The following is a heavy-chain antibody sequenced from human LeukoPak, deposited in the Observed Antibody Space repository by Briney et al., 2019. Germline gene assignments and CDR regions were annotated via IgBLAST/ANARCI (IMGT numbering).Heavy chain of an antibody. J-gene: IGHJ4*02. V-gene: IGHV4-30-2*01. CDR2: IYHSGST. CDR1: GGSINNGSYY. CDR3: ARDVVAYCSSTSCHTYFDY. Sequence: SQTLSLTCTVSGGSINNGSYYWSWIRQPPGKGLEWIGYIYHSGSTYYNPSLKSRVTISVDRSKNQFSLKLSSVTAADTAVYYCARDVVAYCSSTSCHTYFDYWGQGTLVTVSS. D-gene: IGHD2-2*02.